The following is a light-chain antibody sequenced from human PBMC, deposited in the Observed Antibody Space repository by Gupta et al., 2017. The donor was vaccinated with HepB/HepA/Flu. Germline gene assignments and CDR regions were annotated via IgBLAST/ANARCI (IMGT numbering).Light chain of an antibody. CDR3: ASYTKSNTWV. CDR1: SRDVGTYKY. J-gene: IGLJ3*02. CDR2: DVS. Sequence: QPALTQPDSVPGSLGQSITITCTGTSRDVGTYKYVSWYQQHPGNAPKVMIYDVSDRPSGVSNRFSGSKSGNTAYLTITGLQAEDEADYYCASYTKSNTWVFGGGTKLTVL. V-gene: IGLV2-14*03.